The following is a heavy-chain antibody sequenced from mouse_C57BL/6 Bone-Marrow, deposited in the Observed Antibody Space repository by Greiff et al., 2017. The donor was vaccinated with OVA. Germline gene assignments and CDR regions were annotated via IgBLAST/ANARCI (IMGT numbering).Heavy chain of an antibody. CDR2: IYPRSGNT. Sequence: VQRVESGAELARPGASVKLSCKASGYTFTSYGLSWVKQRTGQGLEWIGEIYPRSGNTYYNEKFKGKTTLTADKSSSTAYMELRSLTSEDSAVYFCARFGRWPDCDYWGQGTTLTVSS. V-gene: IGHV1-81*01. CDR3: ARFGRWPDCDY. CDR1: GYTFTSYG. D-gene: IGHD2-3*01. J-gene: IGHJ2*01.